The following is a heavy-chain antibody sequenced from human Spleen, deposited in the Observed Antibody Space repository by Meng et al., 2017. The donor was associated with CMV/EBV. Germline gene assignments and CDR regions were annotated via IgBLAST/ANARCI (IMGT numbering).Heavy chain of an antibody. D-gene: IGHD2-2*01. CDR2: ISFDGSNK. J-gene: IGHJ5*02. CDR3: ARGGQEYQMSHAQWFDP. V-gene: IGHV3-30*01. Sequence: GESLKIYCAASGFTFSRYAMNWVRQAPGKGLECVAVISFDGSNKYYADSVKGRFTISRDNSQNTLYLQVNSLRAEDTAVYYCARGGQEYQMSHAQWFDPWGQGTLVTVSS. CDR1: GFTFSRYA.